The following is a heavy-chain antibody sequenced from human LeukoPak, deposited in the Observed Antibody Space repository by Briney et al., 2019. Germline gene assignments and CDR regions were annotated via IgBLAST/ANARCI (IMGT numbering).Heavy chain of an antibody. V-gene: IGHV3-30*18. CDR3: ANEAQGVSVRTQSPQFDY. CDR1: GFTFSTYG. J-gene: IGHJ4*02. D-gene: IGHD2-8*01. CDR2: ISFDGSKK. Sequence: PGGSLRLSCAASGFTFSTYGVHWVRQAPGKGLEWVAVISFDGSKKYYADSVKGRFTISRDNSKNTLYLQMDSLRPEDTAVYYCANEAQGVSVRTQSPQFDYWGQGTLVTVSS.